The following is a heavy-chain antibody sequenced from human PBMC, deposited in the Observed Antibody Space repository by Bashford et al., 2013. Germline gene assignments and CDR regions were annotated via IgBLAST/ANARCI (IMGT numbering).Heavy chain of an antibody. CDR1: GYTLTKYI. CDR3: ARGLGSGSYHKGVAFDI. D-gene: IGHD1-26*01. Sequence: ASVKVSCKASGYTLTKYIMHWVRQAPGQRPEWMGWINPGNGNTKYSQNFQGRVTLTRDTSASTAYMELSSLRSEDTALYYCARGLGSGSYHKGVAFDIWGQGTMVTVSS. J-gene: IGHJ3*02. V-gene: IGHV1-3*01. CDR2: INPGNGNT.